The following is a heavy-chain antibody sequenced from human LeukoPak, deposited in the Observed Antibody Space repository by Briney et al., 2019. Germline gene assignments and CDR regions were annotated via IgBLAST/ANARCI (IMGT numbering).Heavy chain of an antibody. V-gene: IGHV4-59*01. J-gene: IGHJ4*02. CDR1: GGSISSYY. Sequence: SETLSLTCTVSGGSISSYYWSWIRQPPGKGLEWIGYIYYSGSTNYNPSLKSRVTLSVDTSKNQFSLKLSPVTAADTAVYYCARGGGSGYSYGWGQGTLVTVSS. CDR2: IYYSGST. CDR3: ARGGGSGYSYG. D-gene: IGHD5-18*01.